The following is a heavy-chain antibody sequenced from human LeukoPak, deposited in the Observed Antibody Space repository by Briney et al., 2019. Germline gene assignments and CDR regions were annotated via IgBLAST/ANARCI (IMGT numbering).Heavy chain of an antibody. CDR3: AKRAAGTPWDAFDI. CDR2: ISWDGGST. V-gene: IGHV3-43*01. Sequence: GGSLRLSCAASGFTFDDYTMHWVRQAPGKGLEWVSLISWDGGSTYYADSVKGRFTISRDNSKNSLYLQMNSLRTEDTALYYCAKRAAGTPWDAFDIWGQGTMVTVS. J-gene: IGHJ3*02. CDR1: GFTFDDYT. D-gene: IGHD6-13*01.